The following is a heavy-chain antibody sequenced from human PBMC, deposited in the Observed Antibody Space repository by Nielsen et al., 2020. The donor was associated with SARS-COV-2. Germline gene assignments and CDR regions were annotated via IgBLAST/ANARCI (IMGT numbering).Heavy chain of an antibody. D-gene: IGHD6-13*01. Sequence: SVKVSCKASGYTFTSYAISWVRQAPGQGLEWMGGIIPIFGTANYAQKFQGRVTITADESTSTAYMELSSLRSEDTAVYYCARVVAAAGIGVGEAFDIWGQGTMVTVSS. J-gene: IGHJ3*02. V-gene: IGHV1-69*13. CDR3: ARVVAAAGIGVGEAFDI. CDR2: IIPIFGTA. CDR1: GYTFTSYA.